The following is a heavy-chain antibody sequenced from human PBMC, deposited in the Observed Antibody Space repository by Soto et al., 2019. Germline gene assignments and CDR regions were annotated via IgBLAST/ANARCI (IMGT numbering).Heavy chain of an antibody. CDR2: TYYSGST. Sequence: SETLSLTCTVSGGSLSSSSYYWGWIRQPPGKGLEWIGSTYYSGSTYYNPSLEGRVTISVDTSKNQFSLKLTSVTATDTAVYYCANDHYFDYWSQGTLVTVSS. CDR3: ANDHYFDY. J-gene: IGHJ4*02. CDR1: GGSLSSSSYY. V-gene: IGHV4-39*01.